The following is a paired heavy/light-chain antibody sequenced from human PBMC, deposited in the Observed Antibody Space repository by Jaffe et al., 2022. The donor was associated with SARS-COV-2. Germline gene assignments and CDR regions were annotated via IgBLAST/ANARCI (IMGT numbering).Light chain of an antibody. CDR1: QDISNQ. CDR2: GAS. CDR3: HQYANLPYT. Sequence: DIQMTQSPSSLSASVGDRVTITCQASQDISNQLNWYQQKPGKAPKLLISGASKLETGVPSRFSGSASGADFTFTISSLQPEDIATYYCHQYANLPYTFGQGSKLEIK. V-gene: IGKV1-33*01. J-gene: IGKJ2*01.
Heavy chain of an antibody. CDR1: GDSVSNNNAA. CDR2: TYYRSKWYN. D-gene: IGHD4-17*01. Sequence: QVQLQQSGPGLVKPSQTLSLTCAISGDSVSNNNAAWNWIRQSPSRGLEWLGRTYYRSKWYNDYAVSVKSQIIINPDTSKNQFSLQLHSVTPEDTAVYYCARDHGGLDYWGQGTLVTVSS. V-gene: IGHV6-1*01. CDR3: ARDHGGLDY. J-gene: IGHJ4*02.